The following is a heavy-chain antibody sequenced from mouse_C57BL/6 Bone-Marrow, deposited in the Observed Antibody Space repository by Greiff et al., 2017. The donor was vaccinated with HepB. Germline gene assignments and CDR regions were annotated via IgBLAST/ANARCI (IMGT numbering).Heavy chain of an antibody. Sequence: VQLQESGGGLVKPGGSLKLSCAASGFTFSSYAMSWVRQTPEKRLEWVATISDGGSYTYYPDNVKGRFTISRDNAKNNLYLQMSHLKSEDTAMYYCARDREAYFAYWGQGTLVTVSA. J-gene: IGHJ3*01. CDR3: ARDREAYFAY. CDR1: GFTFSSYA. CDR2: ISDGGSYT. V-gene: IGHV5-4*01.